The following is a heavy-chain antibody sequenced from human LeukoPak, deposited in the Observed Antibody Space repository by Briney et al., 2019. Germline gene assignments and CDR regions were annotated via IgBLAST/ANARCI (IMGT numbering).Heavy chain of an antibody. V-gene: IGHV3-11*01. CDR1: GFTFSDYY. J-gene: IGHJ6*03. Sequence: GGSLRLSCAASGFTFSDYYMNWIRQAPGKGLEWVSYISSSGRIIYYADSVKGRFTISRDNAKNSLYLQMNSLRAEDTALYYCARVSSGTGYYYYYYMDVWGKGTTVTVSS. CDR3: ARVSSGTGYYYYYYMDV. CDR2: ISSSGRII. D-gene: IGHD3-10*01.